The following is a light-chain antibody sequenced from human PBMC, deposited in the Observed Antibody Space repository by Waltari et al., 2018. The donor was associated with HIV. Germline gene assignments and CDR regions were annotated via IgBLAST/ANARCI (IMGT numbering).Light chain of an antibody. Sequence: SYVLTQPPSVSVDPGETARITCGGTNLGSKSVQRYQQKPGQAPVLVIYDDNDRPSGIPERFSGSSSGNTATLTISRVEAGDEADYYCQVWDTTTDQWVFGGGTELAVL. CDR3: QVWDTTTDQWV. J-gene: IGLJ3*02. V-gene: IGLV3-21*04. CDR2: DDN. CDR1: NLGSKS.